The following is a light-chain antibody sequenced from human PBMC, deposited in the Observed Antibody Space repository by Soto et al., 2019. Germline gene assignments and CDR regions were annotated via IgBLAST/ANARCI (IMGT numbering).Light chain of an antibody. V-gene: IGKV3-11*01. CDR1: QSVSSY. J-gene: IGKJ1*01. CDR2: DAS. Sequence: EIVLTQSPATLSLSPGERATLSCRASQSVSSYLAWYQQKPGQAPRLLIYDASNRATGIPARFSGSGSGTDFTLTIISLEPEDFAVYYCQQRSNWPPWTFGQGTKVDMK. CDR3: QQRSNWPPWT.